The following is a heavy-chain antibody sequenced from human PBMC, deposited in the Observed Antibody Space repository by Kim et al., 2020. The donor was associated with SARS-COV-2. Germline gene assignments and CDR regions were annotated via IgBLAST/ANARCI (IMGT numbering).Heavy chain of an antibody. J-gene: IGHJ6*02. CDR2: ISGYNGDT. Sequence: ASVKVSCKASGYTFFSYGINWVRQAPGQGLEWMGWISGYNGDTNYAQKFQGRITMTTDTSTSTAYMELRSLRSDDTAVYYCVREGHFGDLSHYYYGMDVWGQGTTVTVSS. V-gene: IGHV1-18*01. D-gene: IGHD3-10*01. CDR1: GYTFFSYG. CDR3: VREGHFGDLSHYYYGMDV.